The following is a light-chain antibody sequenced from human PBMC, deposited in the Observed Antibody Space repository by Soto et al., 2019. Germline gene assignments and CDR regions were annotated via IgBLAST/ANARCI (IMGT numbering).Light chain of an antibody. V-gene: IGKV1-12*01. Sequence: DIQMTQSPSSVSASVVDRVTITCRASQGISGWLAWYQQKPGKAPKLLIYAASSLQSGVPSRFRGSGSGTDFSLTINGLQPEDFATYYCQQSYTFPTFGQGTRLEIK. CDR3: QQSYTFPT. CDR2: AAS. CDR1: QGISGW. J-gene: IGKJ5*01.